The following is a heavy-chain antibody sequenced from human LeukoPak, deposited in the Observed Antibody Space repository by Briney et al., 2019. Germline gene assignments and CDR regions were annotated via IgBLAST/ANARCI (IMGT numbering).Heavy chain of an antibody. J-gene: IGHJ4*02. CDR3: AREEGYYGSGSPGD. Sequence: AASVKVSCKASGGTFSGYTISWVRQAPGQGLEWMGRIIPILGIANYVQKFQGRVTITADKSTSTAYMELSSLRSEDTAVYYCAREEGYYGSGSPGDWGQGTLVTVSS. D-gene: IGHD3-10*01. CDR1: GGTFSGYT. V-gene: IGHV1-69*04. CDR2: IIPILGIA.